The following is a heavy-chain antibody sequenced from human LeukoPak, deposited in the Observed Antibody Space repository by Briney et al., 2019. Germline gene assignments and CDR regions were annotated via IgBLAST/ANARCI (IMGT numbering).Heavy chain of an antibody. CDR1: GFTFDDSV. CDR2: IRSKAYGRTR. D-gene: IGHD1-26*01. CDR3: ARKSGSYHTGPFDY. V-gene: IGHV3-49*03. J-gene: IGHJ4*02. Sequence: GGSLRLSCTASGFTFDDSVMSWFRQAPRKGLEWVGFIRSKAYGRTREYAASVKGRFTISRDDSKSIAYLQMNSLKTEDTGVYYCARKSGSYHTGPFDYWGQGTLVTVSS.